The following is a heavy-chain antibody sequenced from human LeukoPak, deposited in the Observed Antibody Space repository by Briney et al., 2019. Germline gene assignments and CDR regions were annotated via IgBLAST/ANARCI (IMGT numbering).Heavy chain of an antibody. CDR3: ARSVSTYYFDY. J-gene: IGHJ4*02. D-gene: IGHD4-11*01. V-gene: IGHV3-21*01. Sequence: PGGSLRLSCAASGFSFSSYSMNWGRQAPGKGLEWVSSISSSSSYTYYADSVKGGFTISRDNAKNSLYLQMNSLRAEDTAVYYCARSVSTYYFDYWGQGTLVTVSS. CDR1: GFSFSSYS. CDR2: ISSSSSYT.